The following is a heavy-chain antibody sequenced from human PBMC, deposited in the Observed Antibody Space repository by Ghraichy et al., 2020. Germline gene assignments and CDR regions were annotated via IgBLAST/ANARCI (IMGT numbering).Heavy chain of an antibody. Sequence: SETLSLTCTVSGGSISSSIDYWGWIRQAPGKGLEWIVSIFYSGTTHYNPSLKSQVTMSVDSSKNQFSLRLSSVTAKDTAVYYCARRSLHRYSGSYYFDFWGQGTLVTVAS. V-gene: IGHV4-39*01. D-gene: IGHD1-26*01. CDR3: ARRSLHRYSGSYYFDF. CDR1: GGSISSSIDY. J-gene: IGHJ4*02. CDR2: IFYSGTT.